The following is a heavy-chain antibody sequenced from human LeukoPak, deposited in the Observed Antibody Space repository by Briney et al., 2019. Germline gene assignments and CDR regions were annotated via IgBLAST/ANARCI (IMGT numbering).Heavy chain of an antibody. V-gene: IGHV3-9*01. CDR3: AKDIAYRGYCTNGVCYNDYYYYYYGMDV. D-gene: IGHD2-8*01. CDR1: GFTFDDYA. CDR2: ISWTSGSI. Sequence: PGRSLSLSCAASGFTFDDYAMHWVRQAPGTRLEWVSGISWTSGSIGYAVSVKGRFTVSRDNAKNSLYLQMNSLRAEDTALYYCAKDIAYRGYCTNGVCYNDYYYYYYGMDVWGQGTTVTVSS. J-gene: IGHJ6*02.